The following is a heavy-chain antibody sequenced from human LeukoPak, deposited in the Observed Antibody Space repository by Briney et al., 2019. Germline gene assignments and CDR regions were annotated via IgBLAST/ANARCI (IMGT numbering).Heavy chain of an antibody. D-gene: IGHD6-25*01. CDR2: IYYNGDT. V-gene: IGHV4-61*01. CDR3: ARVLRAASWRSFDY. J-gene: IGHJ4*02. CDR1: GGSVSNSLYY. Sequence: SETLSLTCTVSGGSVSNSLYYWSWIRQPPGKGLEWIGYIYYNGDTNYNPSLKSRVIISIDTSSNQFSLRLNSMTAADTAVYYCARVLRAASWRSFDYWGQGSLVTVSS.